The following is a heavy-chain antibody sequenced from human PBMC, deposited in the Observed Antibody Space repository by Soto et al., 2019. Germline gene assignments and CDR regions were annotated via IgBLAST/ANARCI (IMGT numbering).Heavy chain of an antibody. CDR2: ISWNSGII. D-gene: IGHD1-26*01. J-gene: IGHJ3*01. CDR1: GFTFDDYA. Sequence: EMQLVESGGGLVQPGRSLRLSCAASGFTFDDYAMHWVRQVPGKGLEWVSGISWNSGIIDYADSVKGRFTISRDSAKNSLYLQMNRLKPEDTALYYCTKDSEWGGSHLNHAFDVWGQGTMVSVSS. V-gene: IGHV3-9*01. CDR3: TKDSEWGGSHLNHAFDV.